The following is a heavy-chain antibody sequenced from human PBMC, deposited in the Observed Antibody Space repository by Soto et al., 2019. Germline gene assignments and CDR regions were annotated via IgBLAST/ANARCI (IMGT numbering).Heavy chain of an antibody. Sequence: QVQLVESGGGVVQPGRSLRLSCAASGFTFSSYGMHWVRQAPGKGLEWVAVISYDGSNKYYADSVKGRFTISRDNSKNTLYLHMNSLRAEDTAVYYCAKDTIQPYYDAVSSIDYWGQGTLVTVSS. J-gene: IGHJ4*02. CDR2: ISYDGSNK. V-gene: IGHV3-30*18. CDR3: AKDTIQPYYDAVSSIDY. CDR1: GFTFSSYG. D-gene: IGHD3-22*01.